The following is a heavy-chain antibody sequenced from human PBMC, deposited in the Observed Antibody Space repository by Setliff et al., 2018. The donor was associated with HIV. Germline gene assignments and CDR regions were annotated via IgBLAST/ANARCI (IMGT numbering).Heavy chain of an antibody. V-gene: IGHV4-38-2*01. CDR3: ATEYSSSWYFDL. CDR1: GYSISSGYY. J-gene: IGHJ2*01. Sequence: LSLTCAVSGYSISSGYYWGWIRQPPGKGLEWIGSIYHSGSTYYNPSLKSRVTISVDTSKNQFSLKLSSVTAADTAVYYCATEYSSSWYFDLWGRGTLVTVSS. D-gene: IGHD6-6*01. CDR2: IYHSGST.